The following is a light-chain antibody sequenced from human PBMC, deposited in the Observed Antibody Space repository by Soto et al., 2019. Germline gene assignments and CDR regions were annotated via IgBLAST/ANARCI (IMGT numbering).Light chain of an antibody. J-gene: IGKJ4*01. CDR1: ESVSTNY. Sequence: EIVLTQSPGTLSLSPGERATLSCRASESVSTNYLASYQQKPGQAPRLLISGASSRATGIPDLFSGSGSGAGFGLTMSRLEPEGCAVCYWQQCGSVPLTFGGGSKVEI. CDR3: QQCGSVPLT. CDR2: GAS. V-gene: IGKV3-20*01.